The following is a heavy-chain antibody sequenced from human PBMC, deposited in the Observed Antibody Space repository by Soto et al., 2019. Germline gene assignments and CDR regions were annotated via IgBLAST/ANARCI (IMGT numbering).Heavy chain of an antibody. CDR3: ARDLAAAAY. CDR2: INPLPTSGST. V-gene: IGHV1-46*01. J-gene: IGHJ4*02. Sequence: QVQLVQSGAEVKKPGASVKVSCKASGYIFTNYYIHWVRQAHGQGLEWMAIINPLPTSGSTNYAQEFQGRVTVTRDTSTSTVYMELNSRRSDDTAKYYCARDLAAAAYWCQGTLVTVSS. D-gene: IGHD6-13*01. CDR1: GYIFTNYY.